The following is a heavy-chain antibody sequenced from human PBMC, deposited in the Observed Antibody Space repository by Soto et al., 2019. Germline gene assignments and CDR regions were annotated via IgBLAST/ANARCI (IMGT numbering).Heavy chain of an antibody. J-gene: IGHJ4*02. CDR2: IYYTGST. D-gene: IGHD6-19*01. CDR1: GVSINSGDNF. V-gene: IGHV4-30-4*01. CDR3: ARAEFNSVWFPFDS. Sequence: SETLSLTCTVSGVSINSGDNFWSWIRQPPGKGMEWMGYIYYTGSTYYNPSLNRRITMSVDMSKNQFSLRLTSVTAADTALYFCARAEFNSVWFPFDSWGQGAPVTVSS.